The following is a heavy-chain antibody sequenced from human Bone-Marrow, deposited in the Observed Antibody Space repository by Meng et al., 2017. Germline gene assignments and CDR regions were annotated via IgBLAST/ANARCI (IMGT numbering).Heavy chain of an antibody. V-gene: IGHV4-34*01. Sequence: SETLSLTCAVHGGSFSGYYWSWIRQLPGKGLEWIGEINHSGSTNYNPSLKSRVTISVDTSKNQFSLKLSSVTAADTAVYYCARAGYYSSSWYPNFDYWGQGTLVTVSS. CDR1: GGSFSGYY. CDR3: ARAGYYSSSWYPNFDY. D-gene: IGHD6-13*01. J-gene: IGHJ4*02. CDR2: INHSGST.